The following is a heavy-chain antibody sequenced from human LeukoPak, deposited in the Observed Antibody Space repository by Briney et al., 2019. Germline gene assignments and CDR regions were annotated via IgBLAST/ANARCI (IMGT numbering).Heavy chain of an antibody. CDR2: MNPNSGNT. J-gene: IGHJ6*03. V-gene: IGHV1-8*03. CDR3: ARVATYDILTGTLYYYMDV. D-gene: IGHD3-9*01. CDR1: GYTFSSYD. Sequence: ASVKVSCKASGYTFSSYDINWVRQATGQGLEWMGWMNPNSGNTGYAQKFQGRVTITRNTSISTAYMELSSLRPEDTAVYYCARVATYDILTGTLYYYMDVWGKGTTVTVSS.